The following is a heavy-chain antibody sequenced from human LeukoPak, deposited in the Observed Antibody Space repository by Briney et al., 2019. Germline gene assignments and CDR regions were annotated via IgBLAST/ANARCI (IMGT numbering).Heavy chain of an antibody. CDR3: AKPPFDSSQMDV. D-gene: IGHD3-22*01. V-gene: IGHV3-30*02. J-gene: IGHJ6*04. CDR2: IRYDGSNK. Sequence: GGSLRLSCAASGFTFSSCGMHWVRQAPGKGLEWVAFIRYDGSNKYYADSVKGRFTISRDNSKNTLYLQMNSLRAEDTAVYYCAKPPFDSSQMDVWGKGTTVTVSS. CDR1: GFTFSSCG.